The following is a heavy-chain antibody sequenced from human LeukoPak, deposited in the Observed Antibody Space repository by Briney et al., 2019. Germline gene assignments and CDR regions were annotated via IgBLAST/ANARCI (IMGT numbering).Heavy chain of an antibody. CDR2: ISSDNDYI. D-gene: IGHD6-19*01. V-gene: IGHV3-21*01. CDR3: ARVAVAGTRAFDI. CDR1: GFTFISYS. J-gene: IGHJ3*02. Sequence: GGSLRLSCAASGFTFISYSMNWVRQAPGKGLEWVSSISSDNDYIDYADSVKGRFTISRDNAKNTLYLQMNSLRAEDTAVYYCARVAVAGTRAFDIWGQGTMVTVSS.